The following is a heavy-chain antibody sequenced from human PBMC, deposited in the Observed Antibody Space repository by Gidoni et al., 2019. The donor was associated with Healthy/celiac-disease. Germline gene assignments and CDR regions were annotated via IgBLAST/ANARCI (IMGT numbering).Heavy chain of an antibody. Sequence: QLQLQESGPGLVKPSETLSLTCTVSGGSIGRSSYYWGWIRQPPGKGLEWIGSIYYSGSTYYNPSLKSRVTISVDTSKNQFSLKLSSATAADTAVYYCARHSSGWSNWFDPWGQGTLVTVSS. CDR1: GGSIGRSSYY. D-gene: IGHD6-19*01. CDR3: ARHSSGWSNWFDP. J-gene: IGHJ5*02. CDR2: IYYSGST. V-gene: IGHV4-39*01.